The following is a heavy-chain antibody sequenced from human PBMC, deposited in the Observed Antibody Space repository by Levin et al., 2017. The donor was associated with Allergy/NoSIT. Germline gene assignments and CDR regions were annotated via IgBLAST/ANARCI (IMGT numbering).Heavy chain of an antibody. D-gene: IGHD2-15*01. V-gene: IGHV4-39*07. J-gene: IGHJ6*02. CDR3: ARLGGRTRVGYYGMDV. CDR2: IYLSGNT. Sequence: SETLSLTCTVSGGSITSSDYSWGWIRQPPGKGLEWIGSIYLSGNTNYTPSLRSRVTISIDTSQNQFSLKLSSVTAADTAVYYCARLGGRTRVGYYGMDVWGQGTTVTVSS. CDR1: GGSITSSDYS.